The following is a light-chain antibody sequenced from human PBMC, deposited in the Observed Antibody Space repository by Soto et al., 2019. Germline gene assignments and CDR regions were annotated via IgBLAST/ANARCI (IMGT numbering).Light chain of an antibody. J-gene: IGLJ1*01. CDR1: SSNIGAGYD. V-gene: IGLV1-40*01. CDR2: GNS. Sequence: VLTQPPSVSGAPGQRVTISCTGSSSNIGAGYDVHWYQQLPGTAPKLLIYGNSNRPSGVPDRFSGSKSGTSASLAITGLQAEDEADYYCQSSDSSLEVFGTGTKVTLL. CDR3: QSSDSSLEV.